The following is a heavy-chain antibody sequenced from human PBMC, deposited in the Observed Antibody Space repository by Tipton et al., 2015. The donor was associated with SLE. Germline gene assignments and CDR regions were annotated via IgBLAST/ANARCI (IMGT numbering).Heavy chain of an antibody. Sequence: LRLSCTVSGGSISTGGYYWNWVRQRPGKGLEWIGCIYYSGSTYYNPSLKGRITISVDTSKSQFSLTVYSVTAADTGVYYCARGLNYYDSRGYYPFYYMDVWGKGTTVTVSS. CDR2: IYYSGST. J-gene: IGHJ6*03. CDR3: ARGLNYYDSRGYYPFYYMDV. CDR1: GGSISTGGYY. V-gene: IGHV4-31*03. D-gene: IGHD3-22*01.